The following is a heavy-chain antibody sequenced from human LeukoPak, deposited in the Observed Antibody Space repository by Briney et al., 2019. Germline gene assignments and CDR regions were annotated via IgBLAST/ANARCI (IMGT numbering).Heavy chain of an antibody. V-gene: IGHV3-23*01. D-gene: IGHD2-15*01. CDR2: ISGSGGST. J-gene: IGHJ6*02. Sequence: GGSLRLSCAASGFTFSSYAMSWVRQAPGKGLEWVSAISGSGGSTYYADSVKGRFTISRDNSKNTLYLQMNSLRAEDTAVYYCAKEGYCSGGSCYPPGYYGMDVWGQGTTVTVSS. CDR1: GFTFSSYA. CDR3: AKEGYCSGGSCYPPGYYGMDV.